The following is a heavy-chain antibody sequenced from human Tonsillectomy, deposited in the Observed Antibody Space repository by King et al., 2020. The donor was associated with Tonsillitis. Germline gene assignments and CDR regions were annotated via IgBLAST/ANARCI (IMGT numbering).Heavy chain of an antibody. D-gene: IGHD3/OR15-3a*01. CDR2: IRWNSGSK. Sequence: VQLVESGGGLVQPGRSLRLSCAASGFIFEDYAMHWVRHAPGKGLEWVSGIRWNSGSKGYADSVKGRFTISRDNAKNSLYLQMNSLRAEDTALYYCAKEGHWMDLYYYAIDVWGQGTTVTVSS. CDR1: GFIFEDYA. CDR3: AKEGHWMDLYYYAIDV. J-gene: IGHJ6*02. V-gene: IGHV3-9*01.